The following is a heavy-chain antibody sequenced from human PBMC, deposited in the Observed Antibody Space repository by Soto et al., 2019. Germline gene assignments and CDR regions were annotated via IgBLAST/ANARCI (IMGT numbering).Heavy chain of an antibody. CDR2: INPNSGGT. D-gene: IGHD6-6*01. J-gene: IGHJ4*02. Sequence: ASVKVSCKASGYTFTGYYMHWVRQAPGQGLEWMGWINPNSGGTNYAQKFQGWVTMTRDTSISTAYMELSRLRSDDTAVYYCARTIAARPDNFDYWGQGTLVTISS. CDR1: GYTFTGYY. CDR3: ARTIAARPDNFDY. V-gene: IGHV1-2*04.